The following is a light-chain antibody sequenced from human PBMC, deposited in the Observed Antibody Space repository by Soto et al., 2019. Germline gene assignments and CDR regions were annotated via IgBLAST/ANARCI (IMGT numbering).Light chain of an antibody. V-gene: IGKV1-5*01. J-gene: IGKJ1*01. CDR3: QQYNSYHS. CDR1: QSVSNC. Sequence: DIQMTQSPSTLSASVGDRVTITCRASQSVSNCLAWYQQKPGKAPKLLIYDASSLESGVPSRFSGSGSGTEFTLTISSLQPDDFATYYCQQYNSYHSFGQGTKVDIK. CDR2: DAS.